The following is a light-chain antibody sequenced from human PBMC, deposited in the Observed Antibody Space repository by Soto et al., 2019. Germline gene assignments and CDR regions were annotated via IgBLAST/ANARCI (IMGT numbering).Light chain of an antibody. CDR3: TSYTSSSTNV. Sequence: QSALTQPASVSGSPGQSITISCTGTSSDVGGYNSVSWYRQYPGKAPKLIIFDVTDRPSGISTRFSGSKSGNTASLTISGLQAEDEAVFYCTSYTSSSTNVFGTGTKLTVL. J-gene: IGLJ1*01. CDR2: DVT. V-gene: IGLV2-14*01. CDR1: SSDVGGYNS.